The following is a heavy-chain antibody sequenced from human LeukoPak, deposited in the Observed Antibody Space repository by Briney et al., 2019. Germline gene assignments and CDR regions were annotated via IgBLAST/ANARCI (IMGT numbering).Heavy chain of an antibody. CDR1: GFTFSSFT. V-gene: IGHV3-48*04. CDR3: ARRRVLSVARALDY. J-gene: IGHJ4*02. CDR2: ISGTTDTI. Sequence: VQPGGSLRLSCAATGFTFSSFTMNWVRQAPGKGLEWVSSISGTTDTIYYADSVKGRFTISRNNANNSASLQMNSLRPEDTAVYFCARRRVLSVARALDYWGQGTLVTVSS. D-gene: IGHD4/OR15-4a*01.